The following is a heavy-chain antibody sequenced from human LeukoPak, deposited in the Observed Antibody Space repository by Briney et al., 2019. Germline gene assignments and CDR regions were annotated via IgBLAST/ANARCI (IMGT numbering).Heavy chain of an antibody. J-gene: IGHJ4*02. CDR3: ARGRPSGGSCYEDY. V-gene: IGHV4-28*01. CDR1: GYSISSSSW. CDR2: IYHSGTT. D-gene: IGHD2-15*01. Sequence: SDTLSLTCAVSGYSISSSSWWGWIRQPPGKGLEWIAYIYHSGTTYYNPSLKSRVTISLDASKNQFSLKLSSVTAADTAVYYCARGRPSGGSCYEDYWGQGTLVTVSS.